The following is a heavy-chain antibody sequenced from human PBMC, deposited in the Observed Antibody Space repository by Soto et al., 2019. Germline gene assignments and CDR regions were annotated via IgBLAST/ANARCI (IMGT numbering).Heavy chain of an antibody. Sequence: QVQLVQSGAEVKKPGASVKVSCKASGYTFTGYYMHWVRQAPGQGLEWMGWINPNSGGTNYAQKFQGWVTMTRDTSISTAYMELSRLRSDDTAVYYCARGALYSGYDTHYYYYGMDVWGQGTTVTVSS. D-gene: IGHD5-12*01. CDR1: GYTFTGYY. CDR3: ARGALYSGYDTHYYYYGMDV. CDR2: INPNSGGT. J-gene: IGHJ6*02. V-gene: IGHV1-2*04.